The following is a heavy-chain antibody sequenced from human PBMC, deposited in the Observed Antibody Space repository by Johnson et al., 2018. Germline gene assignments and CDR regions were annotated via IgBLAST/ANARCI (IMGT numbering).Heavy chain of an antibody. CDR3: ASVPRAGYFQH. Sequence: EVQLVETGGGLVQPGGSLRVSCAASGFTFSNYYMSWVRQAPGKGLEWVANIKQEGSEKYYVDSVKGRFTISRDNAKNSLYLQMNSLRAEDTAVYYCASVPRAGYFQHWGQGTLGTVSS. CDR2: IKQEGSEK. CDR1: GFTFSNYY. J-gene: IGHJ1*01. V-gene: IGHV3-7*01.